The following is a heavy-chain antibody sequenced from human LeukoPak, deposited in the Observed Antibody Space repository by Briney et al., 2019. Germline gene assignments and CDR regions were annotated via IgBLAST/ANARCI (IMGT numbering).Heavy chain of an antibody. J-gene: IGHJ6*03. CDR3: ARDLRWLQWPYYYYMDV. CDR1: GYTLTSYY. Sequence: ASVKVSCKASGYTLTSYYMHWVRQAPGQGLEWMGIINPSGGSTSYAQKFQGRVTMTRDTSTSTAYMELSSLRSEDTAVYYCARDLRWLQWPYYYYMDVWGKGTTVTVSS. CDR2: INPSGGST. V-gene: IGHV1-46*01. D-gene: IGHD5-24*01.